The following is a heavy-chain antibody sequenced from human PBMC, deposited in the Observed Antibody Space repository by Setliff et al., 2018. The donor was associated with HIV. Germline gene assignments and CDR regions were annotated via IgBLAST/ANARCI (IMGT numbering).Heavy chain of an antibody. CDR1: GFIVSSNY. D-gene: IGHD6-6*01. CDR3: ARGVPYSSSSEYYYYYYYMDV. Sequence: PGGSLRLSCAASGFIVSSNYMSWVRQAPGKGLEWVSIIYSGDSTYYADSVKGRFTISRDNSKSTLYLQMNSLRGDDTAVYYCARGVPYSSSSEYYYYYYYMDVWGTGTTVTVSS. CDR2: IYSGDST. V-gene: IGHV3-66*02. J-gene: IGHJ6*03.